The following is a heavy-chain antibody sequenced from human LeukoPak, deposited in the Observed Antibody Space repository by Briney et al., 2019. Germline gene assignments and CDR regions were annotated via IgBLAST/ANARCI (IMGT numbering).Heavy chain of an antibody. Sequence: AASVKVSCKASGGTFSSYAISWVRQAPGQGLEWMGRIIPILGIANYAQKFQGRVTITADKSASTAYMELSSLRSEDTAVYYCARDPTAVAGTSGDYWGQGTLVAVSS. CDR1: GGTFSSYA. D-gene: IGHD6-19*01. V-gene: IGHV1-69*04. CDR3: ARDPTAVAGTSGDY. CDR2: IIPILGIA. J-gene: IGHJ4*02.